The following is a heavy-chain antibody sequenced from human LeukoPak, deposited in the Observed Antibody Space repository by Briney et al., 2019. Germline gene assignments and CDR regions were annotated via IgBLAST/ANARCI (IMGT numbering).Heavy chain of an antibody. V-gene: IGHV3-21*04. CDR3: ARDLPTVTTEHYYYGMDV. J-gene: IGHJ6*02. CDR1: GFTFSSHS. CDR2: SSSSSSYK. Sequence: GGSLRLSCAASGFTFSSHSMNWVRQAPGKGLEWVSSSSSSSSYKYYADSVKGRFTISRDNAKNSLYLQMNSLRAEDTAVYYCARDLPTVTTEHYYYGMDVWGQGTTVTVSS. D-gene: IGHD4-17*01.